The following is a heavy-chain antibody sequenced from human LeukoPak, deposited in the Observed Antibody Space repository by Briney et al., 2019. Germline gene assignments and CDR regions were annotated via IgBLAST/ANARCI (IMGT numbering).Heavy chain of an antibody. Sequence: ASVKVSCKASGYTFTSYGINWVRQAPGQGLEWMGWISAYNGNTKYAQKFQGRVTMTEDTSTDTAYMELSSLRSEDTAVYYCATRGIYYYGSGSPYYFDYWGQGTLVTVSS. J-gene: IGHJ4*02. CDR2: ISAYNGNT. CDR3: ATRGIYYYGSGSPYYFDY. CDR1: GYTFTSYG. D-gene: IGHD3-10*01. V-gene: IGHV1-18*01.